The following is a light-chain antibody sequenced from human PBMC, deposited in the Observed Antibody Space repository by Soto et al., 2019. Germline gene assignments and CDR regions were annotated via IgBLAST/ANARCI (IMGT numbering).Light chain of an antibody. CDR3: LQHHSYPWT. V-gene: IGKV1-17*01. Sequence: DIRMTQSPSSLSASIGDRVTITCRASQGISNDLGWYQQKPGLAPKRLISAASTLQSGVPSRFRGSGSGTEFSLTISGLQTEDIATYYCLQHHSYPWTLGQGTTVDTK. CDR2: AAS. J-gene: IGKJ1*01. CDR1: QGISND.